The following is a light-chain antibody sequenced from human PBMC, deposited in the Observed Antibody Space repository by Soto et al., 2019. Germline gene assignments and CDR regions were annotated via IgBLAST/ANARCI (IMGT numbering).Light chain of an antibody. J-gene: IGLJ1*01. CDR2: RNA. Sequence: QLVLTQPPSASGTPGRRVTISCSGSSSNIGDNHVFWYQHLPGTAPKLLIYRNAQRPSGVPDRFSGSKSGTSASLAISGLRSEDEADYYCATWDDSLSAYVFGTGTKLTVL. CDR3: ATWDDSLSAYV. V-gene: IGLV1-47*01. CDR1: SSNIGDNH.